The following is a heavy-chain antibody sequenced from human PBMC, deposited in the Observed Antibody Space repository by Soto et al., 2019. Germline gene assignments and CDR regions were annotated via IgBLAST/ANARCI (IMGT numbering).Heavy chain of an antibody. V-gene: IGHV1-69*12. D-gene: IGHD2-15*01. CDR2: IIPIFGTA. Sequence: QVQLVQSGAEVKKPGSSVKVSCKASGGTFSSYAISWVRQAPGQGLEWMGGIIPIFGTANYAQKFQGTVTITADESTSTVYMELSSVRSEDTAVYYCARESRYCSGGSCYFLPGIDYWGQGTLVTVSS. J-gene: IGHJ4*02. CDR3: ARESRYCSGGSCYFLPGIDY. CDR1: GGTFSSYA.